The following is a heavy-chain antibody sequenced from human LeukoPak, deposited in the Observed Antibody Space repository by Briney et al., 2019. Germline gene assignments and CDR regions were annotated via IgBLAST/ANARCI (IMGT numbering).Heavy chain of an antibody. CDR1: GFTFRSYA. CDR2: ISGSGGST. J-gene: IGHJ6*03. CDR3: AKDIAAHGDYYYYMDV. V-gene: IGHV3-23*01. Sequence: GGSLRLSCAASGFTFRSYAMSWVSQAPGKGLEWVSAISGSGGSTYYADSVKGRFTISRDNSKNTLYLQMNSLRAEDTAVYYCAKDIAAHGDYYYYMDVWGKGTTVTVSS. D-gene: IGHD6-13*01.